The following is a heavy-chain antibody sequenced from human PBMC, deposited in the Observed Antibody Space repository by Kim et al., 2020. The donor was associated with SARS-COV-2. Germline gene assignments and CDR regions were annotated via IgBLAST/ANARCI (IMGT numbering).Heavy chain of an antibody. J-gene: IGHJ6*02. V-gene: IGHV4-61*01. CDR1: GGSVSSGSYY. CDR2: IYDSGST. D-gene: IGHD3-3*01. Sequence: SETLSLTCTVSGGSVSSGSYYWIWIRQPPGKGLEWIVYIYDSGSTNYNPTLKSGVTISVDTSKNPFSLKLSSVTAADTAVYSCARDRVLRFLEWSAGHDGLDVWGQGTTVTVSS. CDR3: ARDRVLRFLEWSAGHDGLDV.